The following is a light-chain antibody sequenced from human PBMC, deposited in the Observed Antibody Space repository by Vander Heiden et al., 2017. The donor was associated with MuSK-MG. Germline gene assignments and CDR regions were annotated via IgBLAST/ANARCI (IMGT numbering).Light chain of an antibody. Sequence: DIQLTQSPSTLSASVGDRVTITCRASQSISTWLAWYQQKPGKAPKLLIYKASSLQSGVPSRFSGNGSGTEFTLTISSLQPDDFATYYCQQDNCFPYTFGQGTKLEIK. CDR2: KAS. V-gene: IGKV1-5*03. CDR1: QSISTW. CDR3: QQDNCFPYT. J-gene: IGKJ2*01.